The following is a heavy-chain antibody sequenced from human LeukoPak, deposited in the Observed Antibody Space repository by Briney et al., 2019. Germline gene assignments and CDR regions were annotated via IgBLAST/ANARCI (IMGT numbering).Heavy chain of an antibody. CDR1: GYTFPSYH. CDR3: ARGVGDLGDY. J-gene: IGHJ4*02. V-gene: IGHV1-8*01. D-gene: IGHD3-16*01. Sequence: WASVKVSCKASGYTFPSYHINWVRQATGQGLEWMGWMSPNSGNTDYAQKCQGRVTMSRDTSINTAYMELSSLRSEDTAVYYCARGVGDLGDYWGQGTLVTVSS. CDR2: MSPNSGNT.